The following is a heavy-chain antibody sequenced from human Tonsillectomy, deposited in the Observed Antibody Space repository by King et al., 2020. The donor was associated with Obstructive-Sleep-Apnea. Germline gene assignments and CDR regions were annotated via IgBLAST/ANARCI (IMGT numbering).Heavy chain of an antibody. CDR2: IYSGGST. V-gene: IGHV3-53*04. Sequence: VQLVESGGGLVQPGGSLRLSCAASGFTVSSNYMSWVRQAPGKGLGGVSVIYSGGSTYYADSVKGRFTISRHNSKKTLYLQMNSLGAEDTAVYYCARDLVGYCSGGSCYGYYYYGTDVWGQGTTVTVSS. CDR3: ARDLVGYCSGGSCYGYYYYGTDV. J-gene: IGHJ6*02. D-gene: IGHD2-15*01. CDR1: GFTVSSNY.